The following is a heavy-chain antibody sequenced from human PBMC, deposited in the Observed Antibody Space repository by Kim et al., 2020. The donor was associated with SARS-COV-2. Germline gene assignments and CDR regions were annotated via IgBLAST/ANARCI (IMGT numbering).Heavy chain of an antibody. CDR3: ARDAPATVVTQGVDY. CDR2: IYSGGST. J-gene: IGHJ4*02. Sequence: GGSLRLSCAASGFTVSSNYMSWVRQAPGKGLEWVSVIYSGGSTYYADSVKGRFTISRDNSKNTLYLQMNSLRAEDTAVYYCARDAPATVVTQGVDYWGQGTLVTVSS. V-gene: IGHV3-66*01. D-gene: IGHD4-17*01. CDR1: GFTVSSNY.